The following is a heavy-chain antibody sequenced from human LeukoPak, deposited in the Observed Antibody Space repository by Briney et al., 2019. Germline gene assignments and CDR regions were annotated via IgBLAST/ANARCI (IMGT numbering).Heavy chain of an antibody. V-gene: IGHV4-59*01. D-gene: IGHD6-25*01. CDR2: IYYSGST. CDR3: ARVAAGDYYYYYYMDV. CDR1: GGSISSYY. J-gene: IGHJ6*03. Sequence: SETQSLTCTVSGGSISSYYWSWIRQPPGKGLEWIGYIYYSGSTNYNPSLKSRVTISVDTSKNQFSLKLSSVTAADTAVYYCARVAAGDYYYYYYMDVWGKGTTVTVSS.